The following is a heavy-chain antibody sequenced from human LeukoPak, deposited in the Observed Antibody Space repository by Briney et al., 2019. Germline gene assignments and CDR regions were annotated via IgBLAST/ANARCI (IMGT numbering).Heavy chain of an antibody. J-gene: IGHJ4*02. V-gene: IGHV4-39*01. CDR2: IHYSGST. Sequence: SETLSLTCSVSGGSISSSSYYWGWLRQPPGKALECIGSIHYSGSTYYNPSLKSRVTISVNTSKNQFCLKLSSVTAADTAVYYCARISNSGYSYVHLIFDYWGQGTLVTVSS. CDR1: GGSISSSSYY. D-gene: IGHD5-18*01. CDR3: ARISNSGYSYVHLIFDY.